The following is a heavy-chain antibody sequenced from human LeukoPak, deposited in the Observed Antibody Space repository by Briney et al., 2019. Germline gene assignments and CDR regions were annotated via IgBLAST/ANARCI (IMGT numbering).Heavy chain of an antibody. D-gene: IGHD6-19*01. CDR2: MNPNGGNT. CDR1: GYTFTSCD. Sequence: ASVKVSFKASGYTFTSCDINWVRQATGQGGEWMGWMNPNGGNTGYVQSFQGRITMTRDISIGTAYMELSNLTSEDTAIYYCTRGSSGRRDNWGQGTLVTVSA. CDR3: TRGSSGRRDN. V-gene: IGHV1-8*01. J-gene: IGHJ4*02.